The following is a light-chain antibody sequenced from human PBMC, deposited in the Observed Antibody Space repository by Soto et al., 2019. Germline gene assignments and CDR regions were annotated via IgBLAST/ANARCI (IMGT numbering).Light chain of an antibody. CDR3: QVWDSSSDHQV. V-gene: IGLV3-21*02. Sequence: SYELTQPPSVSVAPGQTARITRGGNNIGSKSVHWYQQKPGLAPVLVVYDDSDRPSGIPERFSGSNSGNTATLTISRVEAGDEADYYRQVWDSSSDHQVFGTGTKVTVL. CDR2: DDS. CDR1: NIGSKS. J-gene: IGLJ1*01.